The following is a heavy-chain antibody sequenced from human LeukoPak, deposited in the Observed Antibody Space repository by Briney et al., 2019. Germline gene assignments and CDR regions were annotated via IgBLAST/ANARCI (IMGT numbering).Heavy chain of an antibody. J-gene: IGHJ3*02. CDR1: RITFRHYA. CDR2: IFDSGAPS. Sequence: PGGSLRLSCVASRITFRHYAMNWVRQSPGKGLEWVSSIFDSGAPSHYADSVEGRFTISRDNSRNTFYLQMENLRAEDSATYYCTKAVGGGRDAYDIWGQGTRVIASS. CDR3: TKAVGGGRDAYDI. D-gene: IGHD3-16*01. V-gene: IGHV3-23*01.